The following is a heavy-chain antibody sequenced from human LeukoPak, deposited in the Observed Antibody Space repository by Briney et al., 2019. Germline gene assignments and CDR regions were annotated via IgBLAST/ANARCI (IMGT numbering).Heavy chain of an antibody. CDR1: GVTFSTYD. D-gene: IGHD3-22*01. V-gene: IGHV3-23*01. J-gene: IGHJ4*02. CDR3: AKGAYYDSSGYTDY. CDR2: ISGSGGST. Sequence: RGTLRLSCAASGVTFSTYDMSWVRQAPGKGLEWVSAISGSGGSTYYADSVKGRFTISRDNSKNTLYLQMNSLRAEDTAVYYCAKGAYYDSSGYTDYWGQGTLVTVSS.